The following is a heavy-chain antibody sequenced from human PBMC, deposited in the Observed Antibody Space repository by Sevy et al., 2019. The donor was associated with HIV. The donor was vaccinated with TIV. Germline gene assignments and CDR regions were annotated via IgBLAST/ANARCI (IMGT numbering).Heavy chain of an antibody. J-gene: IGHJ4*02. CDR1: GFTFNSYN. CDR3: AKDRDEGSFDC. CDR2: IWYDGSNK. V-gene: IGHV3-33*06. D-gene: IGHD6-19*01. Sequence: VGSLRLSCAASGFTFNSYNIHWVRQAPGKGLEWVAVIWYDGSNKYFADSLKGRFTISRDNSKNTVFLQMNSLRAEDTAMYYCAKDRDEGSFDCWGQGTLVTVSS.